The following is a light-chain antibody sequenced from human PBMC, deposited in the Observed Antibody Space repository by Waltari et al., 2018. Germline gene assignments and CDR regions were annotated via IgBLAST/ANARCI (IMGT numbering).Light chain of an antibody. CDR2: DAS. CDR3: QQYDNLPFT. J-gene: IGKJ3*01. Sequence: DIKMTQSPSYLSASVVYRVTITCQASQDISNYLNWYQQKPGKAPKLLIYDASNLETGVPSRFSGSGSGTDFTFTISSLQPEDIATYYCQQYDNLPFTFGPGTKVDIK. V-gene: IGKV1-33*01. CDR1: QDISNY.